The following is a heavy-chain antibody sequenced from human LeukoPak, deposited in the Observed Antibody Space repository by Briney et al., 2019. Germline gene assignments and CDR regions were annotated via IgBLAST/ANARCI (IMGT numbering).Heavy chain of an antibody. CDR2: IYPGDSDT. V-gene: IGHV5-51*01. D-gene: IGHD5-24*01. CDR1: GYSFTSYW. Sequence: KPGESLKISCKGSGYSFTSYWIGWVRQMPGKGLEWMGIIYPGDSDTRYSPSFQGQVTISADKSISTAYLQWSSLKASDTAMYYCARPGEMATIGNYYFDYWGQGTLVTVSS. CDR3: ARPGEMATIGNYYFDY. J-gene: IGHJ4*02.